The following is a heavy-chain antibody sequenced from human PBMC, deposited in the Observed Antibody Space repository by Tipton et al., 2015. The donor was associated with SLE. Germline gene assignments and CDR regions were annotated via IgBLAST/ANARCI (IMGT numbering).Heavy chain of an antibody. J-gene: IGHJ4*02. D-gene: IGHD3-22*01. Sequence: VQLVQSGGGVVQPGRSLRLSCAASGFTFSTYGMHWVRQAPGKGLEWVAVISYDGSNKYYADSVKGRFTISRDNSKNTLYLQMNSLRPEDTAVYSCAKDFTQYYDSSSDYWGQGTLVTVSS. CDR2: ISYDGSNK. V-gene: IGHV3-30*18. CDR3: AKDFTQYYDSSSDY. CDR1: GFTFSTYG.